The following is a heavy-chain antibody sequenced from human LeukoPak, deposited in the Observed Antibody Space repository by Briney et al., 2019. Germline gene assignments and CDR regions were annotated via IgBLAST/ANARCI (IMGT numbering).Heavy chain of an antibody. V-gene: IGHV1-18*01. D-gene: IGHD2-2*01. CDR1: GYTFTSYG. CDR2: ISAYNGNT. J-gene: IGHJ6*02. Sequence: ASVKVSCKASGYTFTSYGISWVRQAPGQGLEWMGWISAYNGNTNYAQKLQGRVTMTTDTSTSTAYMELRSLRSDDTAVYYCARAQLPYYYYSMDVWGQGTTVTVSS. CDR3: ARAQLPYYYYSMDV.